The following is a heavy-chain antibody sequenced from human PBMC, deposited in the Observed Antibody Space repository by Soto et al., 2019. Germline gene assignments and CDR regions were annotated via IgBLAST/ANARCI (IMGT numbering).Heavy chain of an antibody. Sequence: QVQLVQSGAEVKKPGASVKVSCKTSGYTFTTYDINWVRQATGQGLEWMGWMNPNSGQTGYAQNFQGRITMTRETSISTAYMELSSLRSEDTAVYYCARNPAKTGWFEYWGQGTLVTVSS. CDR3: ARNPAKTGWFEY. J-gene: IGHJ4*02. D-gene: IGHD6-19*01. CDR1: GYTFTTYD. CDR2: MNPNSGQT. V-gene: IGHV1-8*01.